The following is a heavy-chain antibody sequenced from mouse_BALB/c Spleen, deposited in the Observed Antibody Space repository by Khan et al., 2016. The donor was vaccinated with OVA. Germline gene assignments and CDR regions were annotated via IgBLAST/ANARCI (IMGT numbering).Heavy chain of an antibody. CDR3: ARDGSRYSYAMDY. D-gene: IGHD2-3*01. CDR1: GYSITSDYA. Sequence: EVELVESGPGLVKPSQSLSLTCTVTGYSITSDYAWNWIRQFPGNKLEWMGYISYSGSTNYNQALKSRISITRDTSKNQFFLQLNSVTNEDTATXYCARDGSRYSYAMDYWGQGTSVTVSS. V-gene: IGHV3-2*02. J-gene: IGHJ4*01. CDR2: ISYSGST.